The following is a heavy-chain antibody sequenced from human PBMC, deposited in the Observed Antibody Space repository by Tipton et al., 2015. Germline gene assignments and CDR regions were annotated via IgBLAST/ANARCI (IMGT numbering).Heavy chain of an antibody. CDR3: ARARGRHGGLFDS. J-gene: IGHJ4*02. CDR1: SDSISKYY. V-gene: IGHV4-59*01. Sequence: TLSLTCSVSSDSISKYYWSWIRQPPGKELEWIGYIQYSGSTNYNPSLKSRVTISVDTSKTQFSLKMSSVTASDTAVYYCARARGRHGGLFDSWGQGILVSVPS. CDR2: IQYSGST. D-gene: IGHD4-23*01.